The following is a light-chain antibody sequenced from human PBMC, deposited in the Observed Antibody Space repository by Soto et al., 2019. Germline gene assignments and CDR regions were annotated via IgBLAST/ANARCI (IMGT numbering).Light chain of an antibody. CDR2: EVT. Sequence: QSALTQPPSASGSPGQSLTISCTGSSSDGGGYNYVSWYQQYPGRAPKLMIYEVTKRPSGVPDRFSGSKSGNTASLTVSGLQAEDEADYYCSSYAASNNFYFVFGGGTKLTVL. CDR1: SSDGGGYNY. J-gene: IGLJ3*02. V-gene: IGLV2-8*01. CDR3: SSYAASNNFYFV.